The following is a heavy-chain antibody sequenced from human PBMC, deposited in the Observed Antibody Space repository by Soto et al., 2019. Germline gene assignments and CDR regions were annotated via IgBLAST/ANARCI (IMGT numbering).Heavy chain of an antibody. D-gene: IGHD2-2*01. CDR3: ARGDCSSTSCYLKP. J-gene: IGHJ5*02. V-gene: IGHV4-34*01. CDR2: INHSGST. CDR1: GGSFSGYY. Sequence: QVQLQQWGAGLLKPSETLSLTCAVYGGSFSGYYWSWIRQPPGKGLEWIGEINHSGSTNYNQSLTSRGTISVDTSKNQFSLTLSSVTAADTAVYYCARGDCSSTSCYLKPWGQGTLVTVSS.